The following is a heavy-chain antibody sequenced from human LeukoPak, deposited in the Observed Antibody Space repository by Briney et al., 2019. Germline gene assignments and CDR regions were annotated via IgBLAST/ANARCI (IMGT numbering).Heavy chain of an antibody. CDR2: IIPILGIA. V-gene: IGHV1-69*04. J-gene: IGHJ5*02. CDR3: ARDRGSGSYNWFDP. D-gene: IGHD3-10*01. Sequence: SVTVSCKASGGTFSSYAISWVRQAPGQGLEWMGRIIPILGIANYAQKFQGRVTITADKSTSTAYMELSSLRSEDTAVYYCARDRGSGSYNWFDPWGQGTLVTVSS. CDR1: GGTFSSYA.